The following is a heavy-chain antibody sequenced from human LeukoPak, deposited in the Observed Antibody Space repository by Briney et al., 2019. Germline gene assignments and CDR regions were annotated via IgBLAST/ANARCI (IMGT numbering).Heavy chain of an antibody. CDR1: GYRFTNYW. J-gene: IGHJ4*02. V-gene: IGHV5-51*01. D-gene: IGHD3-10*01. CDR2: IYPGDSDT. Sequence: GESLKISCKGFGYRFTNYWIGWVRQMPGKGLEWMGVIYPGDSDTRYSPSFQGQVTISADKSINTAYLQWISLKASDTAMYYCVLAGSGSYYFDYWGQGILVTVSS. CDR3: VLAGSGSYYFDY.